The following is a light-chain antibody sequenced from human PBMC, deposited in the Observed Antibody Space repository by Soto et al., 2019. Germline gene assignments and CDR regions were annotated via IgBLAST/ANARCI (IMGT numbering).Light chain of an antibody. J-gene: IGLJ3*02. CDR3: AGWDVSLNGWV. Sequence: QAVVTQPPSASGTPGQRVTISCSGSSSNIGSNTVNWYQHLPGAAPKLLIYNNNQRPSGVPDRFSGSKSGTSASLAISGLQSEDEADYYCAGWDVSLNGWVFGGGTQLTVL. V-gene: IGLV1-44*01. CDR1: SSNIGSNT. CDR2: NNN.